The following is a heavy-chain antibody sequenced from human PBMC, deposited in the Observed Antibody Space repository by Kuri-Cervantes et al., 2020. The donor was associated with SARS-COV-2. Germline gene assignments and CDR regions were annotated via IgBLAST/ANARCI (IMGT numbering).Heavy chain of an antibody. CDR1: GGSISSYY. D-gene: IGHD3-10*01. CDR2: IYYSGST. CDR3: ATSGAHYTYFMDV. V-gene: IGHV4-59*01. J-gene: IGHJ6*03. Sequence: GSLRLSCTVSGGSISSYYWSWIRQPPGKGLEWIGYIYYSGSTNYNPSLKSRVTISVDTSKNQFSLKLSSVTAADTAVYYCATSGAHYTYFMDVWGKGTTVTVSS.